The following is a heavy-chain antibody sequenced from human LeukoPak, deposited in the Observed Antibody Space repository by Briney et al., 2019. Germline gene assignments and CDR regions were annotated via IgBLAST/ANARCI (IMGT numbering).Heavy chain of an antibody. D-gene: IGHD5/OR15-5a*01. CDR2: ITPMYGTS. V-gene: IGHV1-69*06. CDR1: GGTFSDYT. Sequence: SVKVSCKTNGGTFSDYTIHWVRQAPGQGLDWMGGITPMYGTSNYAQKFQGRLTIAADKSTNTVHMDLGSLRSEDTAIYYCARDNAGLYDAFDLWGLGTLVTVSS. J-gene: IGHJ4*02. CDR3: ARDNAGLYDAFDL.